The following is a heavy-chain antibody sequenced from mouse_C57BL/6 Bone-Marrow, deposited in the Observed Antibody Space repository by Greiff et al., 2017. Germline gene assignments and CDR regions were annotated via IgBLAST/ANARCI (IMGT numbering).Heavy chain of an antibody. D-gene: IGHD2-4*01. J-gene: IGHJ4*01. V-gene: IGHV14-4*01. Sequence: EVQLQQSGAELVRPGASVKLSCTASGFNIKDDYMHWVKQRPEQGLEWIGWIDPENGDTEYASKFQGKATITADTSSNTAYLQLSSLTSEDTAVYYCTTGDYEVLYYYAMDYWGQGTSVTVSS. CDR3: TTGDYEVLYYYAMDY. CDR1: GFNIKDDY. CDR2: IDPENGDT.